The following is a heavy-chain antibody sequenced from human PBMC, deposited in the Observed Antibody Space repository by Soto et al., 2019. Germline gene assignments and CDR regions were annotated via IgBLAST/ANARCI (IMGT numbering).Heavy chain of an antibody. CDR1: GFTFTSSA. J-gene: IGHJ5*02. CDR3: AADRYYYGSGSYGPWFDP. Sequence: SVKVSCKASGFTFTSSAVQWVRQARGQRLEWIGWIVVGSGNTNYAQKFRERVTITRDMSTSTAYMELSSLRSEDTAVYYCAADRYYYGSGSYGPWFDPWGQGTLVTVSS. CDR2: IVVGSGNT. D-gene: IGHD3-10*01. V-gene: IGHV1-58*01.